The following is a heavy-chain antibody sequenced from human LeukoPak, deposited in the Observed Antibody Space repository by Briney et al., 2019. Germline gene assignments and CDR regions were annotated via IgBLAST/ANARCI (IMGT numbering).Heavy chain of an antibody. D-gene: IGHD4-17*01. V-gene: IGHV4-59*08. CDR2: IYYSGST. CDR1: GASISSYY. J-gene: IGHJ2*01. CDR3: ARIKATVTTVYFDL. Sequence: SETLSLTCTVSGASISSYYWSWVRQPPGKGLEWIGFIYYSGSTNYNPSLKSRVTISVDTSKNQFSLKLSSVTAADTAVYYCARIKATVTTVYFDLWGRGTLVTVSS.